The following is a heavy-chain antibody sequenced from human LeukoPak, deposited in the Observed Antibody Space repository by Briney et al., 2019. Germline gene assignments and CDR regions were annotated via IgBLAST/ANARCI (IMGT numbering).Heavy chain of an antibody. J-gene: IGHJ5*02. CDR2: IKVDGSAR. D-gene: IGHD6-13*01. CDR1: GFTFINAW. Sequence: PGGSLRLSCAASGFTFINAWMSWVRQAPGKGLEWVANIKVDGSARYYVDSVKGRFTISRDNAKNSLYLEMNSLRAEDTAVYYCGRGTSSSPNWFDPWGQGTLVTVSS. V-gene: IGHV3-7*04. CDR3: GRGTSSSPNWFDP.